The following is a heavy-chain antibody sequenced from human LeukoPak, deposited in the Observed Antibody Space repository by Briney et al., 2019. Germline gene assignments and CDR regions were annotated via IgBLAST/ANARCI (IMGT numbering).Heavy chain of an antibody. CDR3: ARGGVDY. J-gene: IGHJ4*02. CDR1: GFTFSSYS. D-gene: IGHD3-16*01. V-gene: IGHV3-21*01. CDR2: ISSSSLYI. Sequence: GESLRLSCATSGFTFSSYSMNWVRQAPGKALEWVSSISSSSLYIYYADSVRGRFTISRDNAKSSLYLQMNSLGAEDTAVYYCARGGVDYWGQGTLVTVSS.